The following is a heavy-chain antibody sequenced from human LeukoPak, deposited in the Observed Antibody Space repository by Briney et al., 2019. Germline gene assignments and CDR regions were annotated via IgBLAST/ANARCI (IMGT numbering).Heavy chain of an antibody. CDR3: AREARGITMIVVIITHNNWFDP. V-gene: IGHV3-30-3*01. CDR1: GFTFSSYA. J-gene: IGHJ5*02. Sequence: PGGSLRLSCAASGFTFSSYAMHWVRQAPGKGLEWVAFISYDGSNKYFADSVKGRFTISRDNSKNTLYLQMNSLRAEDTAVYYCAREARGITMIVVIITHNNWFDPWGQGTLVTVSS. CDR2: ISYDGSNK. D-gene: IGHD3-22*01.